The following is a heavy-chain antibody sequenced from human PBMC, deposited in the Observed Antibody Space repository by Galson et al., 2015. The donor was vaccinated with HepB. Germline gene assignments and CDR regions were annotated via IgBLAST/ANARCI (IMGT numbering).Heavy chain of an antibody. D-gene: IGHD3-3*01. J-gene: IGHJ3*02. CDR3: TSSLYYDFWCSYSIWGAYAFDI. V-gene: IGHV4-59*01. CDR2: ICYSGST. Sequence: LQPPGTVLEWIGYICYSGSTNYNPSLKSRVTISVDTSTNQFSLKLSSVTAADTAVYYCTSSLYYDFWCSYSIWGAYAFDIWGQGTMVTVSS.